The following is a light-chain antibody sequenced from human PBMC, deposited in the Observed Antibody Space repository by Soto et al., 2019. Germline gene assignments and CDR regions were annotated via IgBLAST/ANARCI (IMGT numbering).Light chain of an antibody. V-gene: IGKV3-20*01. CDR1: QSLTRNY. Sequence: DIVLTQFPGTLSLSPGERATLSCRASQSLTRNYLAWYQQKVGQAPRLLIYGAHTRAAGIPDRFSGSGSGTDFTLTISRLEPEDFEVYYCQQYPKSPLTLGGGTKV. CDR3: QQYPKSPLT. CDR2: GAH. J-gene: IGKJ4*01.